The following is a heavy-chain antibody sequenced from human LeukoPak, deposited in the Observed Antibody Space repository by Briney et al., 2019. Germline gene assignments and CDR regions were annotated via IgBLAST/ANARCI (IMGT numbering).Heavy chain of an antibody. CDR3: ASPYSGSYYVSDAFDI. D-gene: IGHD1-26*01. J-gene: IGHJ3*02. CDR1: GGSISSSSYY. CDR2: IYYSGST. V-gene: IGHV4-39*01. Sequence: SETLSLTCTVSGGSISSSSYYWGWIRQPPGKGLEWIGSIYYSGSTYYNPSLKSRVTISVDTSKNQFSLKLSSVTAADTAVYYCASPYSGSYYVSDAFDIWGRGTMVTVSS.